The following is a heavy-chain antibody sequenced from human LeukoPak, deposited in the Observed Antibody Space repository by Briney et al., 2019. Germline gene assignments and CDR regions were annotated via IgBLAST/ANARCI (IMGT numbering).Heavy chain of an antibody. Sequence: GASVKVSCKASGYIFTSYAMHWVRQAPGQRLEWMGWINVGTGITKYSQHFQGRITITRDTSASTAYMDLSSLRSEDTAVYYCARGRGDLDAFDIWGQGTMVTVSS. CDR3: ARGRGDLDAFDI. CDR1: GYIFTSYA. CDR2: INVGTGIT. D-gene: IGHD3-16*01. J-gene: IGHJ3*02. V-gene: IGHV1-3*01.